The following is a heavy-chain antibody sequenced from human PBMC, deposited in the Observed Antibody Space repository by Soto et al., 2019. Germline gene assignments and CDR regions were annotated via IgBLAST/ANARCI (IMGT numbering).Heavy chain of an antibody. V-gene: IGHV3-23*01. J-gene: IGHJ4*02. CDR2: ISGSGGST. D-gene: IGHD2-2*01. CDR1: GFTFGSYA. Sequence: GGSLRLSCAASGFTFGSYAMSWVRQAPGKGLEWVSAISGSGGSTYYADSVKGRFTISRDNSKNTPYLQMNSLRAEDTAVYYCAKDQDIVVVPAAPPDYWGQGTLVTVSS. CDR3: AKDQDIVVVPAAPPDY.